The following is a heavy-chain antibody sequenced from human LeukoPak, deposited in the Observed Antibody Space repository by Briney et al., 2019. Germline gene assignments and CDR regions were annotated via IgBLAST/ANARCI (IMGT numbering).Heavy chain of an antibody. J-gene: IGHJ4*02. V-gene: IGHV3-23*01. D-gene: IGHD3-22*01. CDR3: ARPQSSSGYYWPFDD. CDR1: GFTFSSYS. Sequence: GGSLRLSCAASGFTFSSYSMSWVRQAPGMGLEWVSGISGSGDRTYYADSVKGRFTISRDNSKNTLYLQMNSLRAEDTAVYYCARPQSSSGYYWPFDDWGQGTLVTVSS. CDR2: ISGSGDRT.